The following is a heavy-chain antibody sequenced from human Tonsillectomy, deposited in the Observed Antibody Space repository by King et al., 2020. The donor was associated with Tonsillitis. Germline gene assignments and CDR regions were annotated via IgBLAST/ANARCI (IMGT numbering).Heavy chain of an antibody. J-gene: IGHJ6*02. CDR2: ISYDGSNK. CDR3: ARDLRSDLYGMDV. D-gene: IGHD3-3*01. V-gene: IGHV3-30-3*01. CDR1: GFTFSSYA. Sequence: VQLVESGGGVVQPGRSLRLSCAASGFTFSSYAMHWVRQAPGKGLGWVAVISYDGSNKYYADTVKGRFTISSEHSKNTLYLQMNRLRAEDTAVYYCARDLRSDLYGMDVWGQGTTVTVSS.